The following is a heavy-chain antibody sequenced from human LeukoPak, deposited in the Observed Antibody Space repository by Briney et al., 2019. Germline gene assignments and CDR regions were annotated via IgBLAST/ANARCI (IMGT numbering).Heavy chain of an antibody. Sequence: ASVKVSCKASGYTFTSYYMHWVRQAPGQGLEWMGIINPSGGSTSYAQKFQGRVTMTRDTSTSTVYMELSSLRSEDTAVYYCARGTLGYDSSGYYHENYYYYMDVWGKGTTVTVSS. D-gene: IGHD3-22*01. V-gene: IGHV1-46*01. J-gene: IGHJ6*03. CDR2: INPSGGST. CDR1: GYTFTSYY. CDR3: ARGTLGYDSSGYYHENYYYYMDV.